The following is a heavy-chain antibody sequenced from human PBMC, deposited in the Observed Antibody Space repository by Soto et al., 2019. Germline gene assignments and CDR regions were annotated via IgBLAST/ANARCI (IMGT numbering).Heavy chain of an antibody. V-gene: IGHV3-23*01. CDR1: GFTFSSYA. CDR2: ISGSGGST. J-gene: IGHJ6*02. Sequence: GGSLRLSCAASGFTFSSYAMSWVRQAPGKGLEWVSAISGSGGSTYYADSVKGRFTISRDNSKNTLYLQMNSLRAEDTAVYYCPNPPSRREYYYYGMDVWGPGTTVTVSS. CDR3: PNPPSRREYYYYGMDV. D-gene: IGHD1-26*01.